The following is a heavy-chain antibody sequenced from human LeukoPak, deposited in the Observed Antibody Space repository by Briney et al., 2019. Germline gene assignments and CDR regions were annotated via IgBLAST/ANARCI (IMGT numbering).Heavy chain of an antibody. Sequence: FETLSLTRPVSGGSFSGYYWSWVRQPPGRELEWIGEINHSGSTNYNPSLESRVTISVDTSKNQFSLKLSSVTAADTAVYYCARTKVAGPKTTDYWGQGTLVTVSS. D-gene: IGHD6-19*01. J-gene: IGHJ4*02. CDR1: GGSFSGYY. CDR2: INHSGST. CDR3: ARTKVAGPKTTDY. V-gene: IGHV4-34*01.